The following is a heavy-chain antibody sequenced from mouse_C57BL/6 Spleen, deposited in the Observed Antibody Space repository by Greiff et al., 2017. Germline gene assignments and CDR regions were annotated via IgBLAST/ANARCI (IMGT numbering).Heavy chain of an antibody. J-gene: IGHJ4*01. CDR1: GYSFTSYY. Sequence: VQLQQSGPELVKPGASVKISCKASGYSFTSYYIHWVKQRPGQGLEWIGWIYPGSGNTKYNEKFKGKATLTADTSSSTAYMQLSSLTSEDSAVYYCARGSSGYIGDYWGQGTSVTVSS. CDR2: IYPGSGNT. V-gene: IGHV1-66*01. D-gene: IGHD3-2*02. CDR3: ARGSSGYIGDY.